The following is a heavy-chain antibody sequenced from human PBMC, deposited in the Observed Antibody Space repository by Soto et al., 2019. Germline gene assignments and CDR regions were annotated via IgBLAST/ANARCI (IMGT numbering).Heavy chain of an antibody. CDR1: GFTFSSYA. D-gene: IGHD6-19*01. J-gene: IGHJ4*02. CDR3: ARVAVSSPRLSYYFDY. Sequence: GGSLRLSCAASGFTFSSYAMHWVRQAPGKGLEWVAVISYDGSNKYYADSVKGRFAITRDNSKNTPYLQMNSLRAEDTAVYYCARVAVSSPRLSYYFDYWGQGTLVTVSS. CDR2: ISYDGSNK. V-gene: IGHV3-30*09.